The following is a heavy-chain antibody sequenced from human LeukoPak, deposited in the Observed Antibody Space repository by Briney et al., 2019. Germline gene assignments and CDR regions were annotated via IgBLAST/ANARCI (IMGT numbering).Heavy chain of an antibody. D-gene: IGHD3-3*01. Sequence: PGGSLRLSCAASGFAFRTYSMDWVRQAPGKGLEWLAVITYDGKVQHYADSVKGRFTVSRDNSKKTLYLQMNSLRAEDTAVYYCAKVWGYDFWSGSNYYYYYMDVWGKGTTVTVSS. V-gene: IGHV3-30*04. CDR3: AKVWGYDFWSGSNYYYYYMDV. J-gene: IGHJ6*03. CDR2: ITYDGKVQ. CDR1: GFAFRTYS.